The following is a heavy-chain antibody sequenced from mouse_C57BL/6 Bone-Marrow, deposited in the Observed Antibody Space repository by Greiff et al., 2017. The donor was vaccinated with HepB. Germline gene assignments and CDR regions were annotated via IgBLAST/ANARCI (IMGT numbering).Heavy chain of an antibody. D-gene: IGHD1-1*01. Sequence: EVKLVDSGGGLVKPGGSLKLSCAASGFTFSSYTMSWVRQTPEKRLEWVATISGGGGNTYYPDSVKGRFTISRDNAKNTLYLQMSSLRSEDTALYYCARSYYYGSMDYWGQGTSVTVSS. CDR2: ISGGGGNT. CDR3: ARSYYYGSMDY. CDR1: GFTFSSYT. J-gene: IGHJ4*01. V-gene: IGHV5-9*01.